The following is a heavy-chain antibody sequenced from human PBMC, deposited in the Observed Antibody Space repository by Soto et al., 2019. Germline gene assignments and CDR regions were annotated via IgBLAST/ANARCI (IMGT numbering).Heavy chain of an antibody. J-gene: IGHJ4*02. CDR3: ARELMTTITYFDY. CDR1: GFTFSDHY. V-gene: IGHV3-72*01. Sequence: LRLSCAGSGFTFSDHYMDWVRQAPGKGLEWVGRTRNKANSFTTEYAASVKGRFTIFRDDSKNSLYLQMSSLKTEDTAVYYCARELMTTITYFDYWGQGTLVTVSS. CDR2: TRNKANSFTT. D-gene: IGHD1-20*01.